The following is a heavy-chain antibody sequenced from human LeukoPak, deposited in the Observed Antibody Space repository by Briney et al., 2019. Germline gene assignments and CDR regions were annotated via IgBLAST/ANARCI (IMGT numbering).Heavy chain of an antibody. J-gene: IGHJ2*01. D-gene: IGHD2-21*02. Sequence: GGSLRLSCAASGFTFSSYWMSWVRQAPGKGLEWVANIKQDGSEKYYVDSVKGRFTISRDNSKNTLYLQMNSLRAEDTAVYYCAKMWDIGAVTSYWYFDLWGRGALVTVSS. CDR3: AKMWDIGAVTSYWYFDL. V-gene: IGHV3-7*03. CDR2: IKQDGSEK. CDR1: GFTFSSYW.